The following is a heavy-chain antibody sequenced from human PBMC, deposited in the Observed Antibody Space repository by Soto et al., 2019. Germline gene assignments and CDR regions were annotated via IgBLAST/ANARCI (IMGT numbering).Heavy chain of an antibody. CDR2: MYSRGNT. V-gene: IGHV4-39*01. Sequence: QLQLQESGPGLVKPSETLSLTCTVSAGSISRSNYYWGWIRQPPGKGLEWIRSMYSRGNTYYNQSLNRRVTISVYTSKNQLSMKQTSVTAADKDVYYCARPPYDSNCYYYGAWGHGTLGTVS. CDR3: ARPPYDSNCYYYGA. J-gene: IGHJ5*01. CDR1: AGSISRSNYY. D-gene: IGHD3-22*01.